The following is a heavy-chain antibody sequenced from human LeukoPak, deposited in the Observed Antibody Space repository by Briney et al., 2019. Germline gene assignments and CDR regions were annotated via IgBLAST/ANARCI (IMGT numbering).Heavy chain of an antibody. CDR1: GGSISSGSYY. Sequence: SQTLSLTCTVSGGSISSGSYYWSWIRQPPGKGLEWIGSIYYSGSTYYNPSLKSRVTISVDTSKNQFSLKLSSVTAADTAVYYCARQEVSSGSYYDSTRDFDYFDYWGQGTLVTVSS. CDR2: IYYSGST. D-gene: IGHD3-22*01. CDR3: ARQEVSSGSYYDSTRDFDYFDY. J-gene: IGHJ4*02. V-gene: IGHV4-39*01.